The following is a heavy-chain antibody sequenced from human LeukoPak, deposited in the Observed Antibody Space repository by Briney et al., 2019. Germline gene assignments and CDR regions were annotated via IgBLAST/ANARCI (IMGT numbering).Heavy chain of an antibody. J-gene: IGHJ4*02. CDR2: IIPIFGTA. CDR1: GGTFSSYA. D-gene: IGHD5-12*01. CDR3: ARGEFISSGYDFSGLANVDY. V-gene: IGHV1-69*06. Sequence: GASVKVSCKASGGTFSSYAISWVRQAPGQGLEWMGGIIPIFGTANYAQKFQGRVTITADKSTSTAYMELSSLRSEDTAVYYCARGEFISSGYDFSGLANVDYWGQGTLVTVSS.